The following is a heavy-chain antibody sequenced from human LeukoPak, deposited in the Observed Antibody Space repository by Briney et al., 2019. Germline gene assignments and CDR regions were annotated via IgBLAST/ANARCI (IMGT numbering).Heavy chain of an antibody. D-gene: IGHD5-12*01. V-gene: IGHV3-7*01. CDR2: IEQDGSEK. CDR3: ARDHQSGYDTMDY. J-gene: IGHJ4*02. Sequence: PGGSLRLSCAASGFTLGSYWMSWVRQAPGKGLEWVANIEQDGSEKYYVESVKGRFTISRDNAKNSLYLQMNSLRAEDTAVYYCARDHQSGYDTMDYWGQGILVTVSS. CDR1: GFTLGSYW.